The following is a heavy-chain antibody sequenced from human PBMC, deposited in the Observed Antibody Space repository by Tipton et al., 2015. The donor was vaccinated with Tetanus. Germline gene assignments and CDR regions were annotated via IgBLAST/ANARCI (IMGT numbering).Heavy chain of an antibody. D-gene: IGHD3-22*01. Sequence: TLSLTCAVSGGSISSGGFSWHWIRQPPGKALEWIGHIYDSGSSYSNPSLKSRVTISVDRSKNQFSLSLSSVTAADTAMYYCARGLLRYGGSRAVDIWGQGTMVTVSS. CDR3: ARGLLRYGGSRAVDI. V-gene: IGHV4-30-2*01. CDR2: IYDSGSS. J-gene: IGHJ3*02. CDR1: GGSISSGGFS.